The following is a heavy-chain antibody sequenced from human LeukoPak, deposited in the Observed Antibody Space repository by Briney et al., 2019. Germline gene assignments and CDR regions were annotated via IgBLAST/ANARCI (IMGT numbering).Heavy chain of an antibody. CDR1: SGSISTSNYY. CDR2: IYYSGST. CDR3: ASRKLGNDY. D-gene: IGHD7-27*01. Sequence: SETLSLTCTVSSGSISTSNYYWGWIRQPPGKGLEWIGYIYYSGSTNYNPSLKSRVTISVDTSKNQFSLKLISVTAADTAVYYCASRKLGNDYWGQGTLVTVSS. J-gene: IGHJ4*02. V-gene: IGHV4-61*05.